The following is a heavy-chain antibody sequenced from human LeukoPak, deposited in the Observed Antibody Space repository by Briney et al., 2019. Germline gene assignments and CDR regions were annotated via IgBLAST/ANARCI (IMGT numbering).Heavy chain of an antibody. CDR3: TTSSWH. V-gene: IGHV3-23*01. Sequence: GGTLRLSCAVSGFTFSSYGLSWVRQAPGKGLEWVSGISGSGANTYYADSVKGRFTISRDNSKNTLYLQMNSLRVEDTAVYYCTTSSWHWGQGTLVTVSS. CDR1: GFTFSSYG. J-gene: IGHJ4*02. D-gene: IGHD6-6*01. CDR2: ISGSGANT.